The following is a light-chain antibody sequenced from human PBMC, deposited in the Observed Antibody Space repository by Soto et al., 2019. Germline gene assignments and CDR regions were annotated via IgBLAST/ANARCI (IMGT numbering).Light chain of an antibody. Sequence: EIVMTQSPATLSVSPGERATLSCRASQSVSSNLAWYQQKPGQAPRLLIYGASTRATGIPARFSGSGSGTEFTLTISSLQSEDFAVYYCQQYNNWQVTFGQGTRLEMK. CDR1: QSVSSN. V-gene: IGKV3-15*01. CDR2: GAS. J-gene: IGKJ5*01. CDR3: QQYNNWQVT.